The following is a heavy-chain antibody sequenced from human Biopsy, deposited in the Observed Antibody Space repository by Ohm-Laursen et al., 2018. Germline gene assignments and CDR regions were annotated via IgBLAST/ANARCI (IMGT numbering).Heavy chain of an antibody. Sequence: ASVKVSCKASGYTFTGYHVHWVRQAPGQGLEWMGWINAKTGDTNYAQKFQGRVTMTRDTSISTAYVDLSSLRSDDTAVYYFTRGGYYYDSLAYYYWFDPLGQGTLVTVSS. CDR2: INAKTGDT. CDR3: TRGGYYYDSLAYYYWFDP. J-gene: IGHJ5*02. V-gene: IGHV1-2*02. D-gene: IGHD3-22*01. CDR1: GYTFTGYH.